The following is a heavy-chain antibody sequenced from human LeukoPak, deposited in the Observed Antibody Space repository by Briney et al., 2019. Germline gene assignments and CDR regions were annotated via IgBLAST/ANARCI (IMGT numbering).Heavy chain of an antibody. V-gene: IGHV3-48*03. CDR3: ARAGYYYDSSGYYL. D-gene: IGHD3-22*01. Sequence: PGGSLRLSCAASGFTFSSYEMNWVRQAPGKGLEWVSYISSSGSTIYYADSVKGRFTISRDNAKNSLYLQMNSLRAEDTAVYYCARAGYYYDSSGYYLWGQGTLVTVSS. CDR1: GFTFSSYE. CDR2: ISSSGSTI. J-gene: IGHJ5*02.